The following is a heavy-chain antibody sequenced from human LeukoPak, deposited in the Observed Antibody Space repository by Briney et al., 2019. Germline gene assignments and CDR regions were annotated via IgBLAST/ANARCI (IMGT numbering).Heavy chain of an antibody. V-gene: IGHV3-30*09. J-gene: IGHJ1*01. D-gene: IGHD6-19*01. CDR1: TFTFSSYP. Sequence: GGSLRLSCAAPTFTFSSYPMHWVRQAPGKGPGSVALIRCAGSNKYYADSVKGRFAISRDNSKNTLYLQMNSLRAEDTAVYYCAKAYEQWLVLGYFQHWGQGSLVRVSS. CDR3: AKAYEQWLVLGYFQH. CDR2: IRCAGSNK.